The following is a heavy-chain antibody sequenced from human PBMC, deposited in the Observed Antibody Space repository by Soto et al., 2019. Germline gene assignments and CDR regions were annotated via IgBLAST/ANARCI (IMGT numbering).Heavy chain of an antibody. CDR3: ASLGDYDILTGYYPFDY. V-gene: IGHV3-23*01. Sequence: GGSLRLSCAASGFTFSSFAMSWVRQAPGKGLEWVSAISGSGGSTYYADSVKGRFTISRDNSKNTLYLQMNSLRAEDTAVYYCASLGDYDILTGYYPFDYWGQGTLVTVS. D-gene: IGHD3-9*01. CDR2: ISGSGGST. J-gene: IGHJ4*02. CDR1: GFTFSSFA.